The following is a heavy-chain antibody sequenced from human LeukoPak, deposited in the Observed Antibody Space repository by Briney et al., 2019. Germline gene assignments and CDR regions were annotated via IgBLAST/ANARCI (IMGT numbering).Heavy chain of an antibody. Sequence: SETLSLTCTVSGGSINSHYWHWIRQPPGTRLEWIGYVYYTGGTNYNASLESRGTISVAPSKKQFSLRLTSVTAADTAVYYCARHRGDRLLLDAFDIWGQGTMVTVSS. D-gene: IGHD2-21*01. J-gene: IGHJ3*02. V-gene: IGHV4-59*08. CDR1: GGSINSHY. CDR3: ARHRGDRLLLDAFDI. CDR2: VYYTGGT.